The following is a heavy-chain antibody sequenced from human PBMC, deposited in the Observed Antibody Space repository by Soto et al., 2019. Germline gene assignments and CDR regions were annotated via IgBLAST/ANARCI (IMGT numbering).Heavy chain of an antibody. CDR1: GDTFTNFG. V-gene: IGHV1-18*01. CDR3: ARVLRGVVNWFDP. J-gene: IGHJ5*02. Sequence: HLVQSGPEVKQPGASVTVSCKTSGDTFTNFGLSWVRQDPGQGLEWMGWIATYNSNKNYAQKFQGRLTLTTDTSTSTAYMELKSLGYDDTAVYYCARVLRGVVNWFDPWGQGTLVTVSS. CDR2: IATYNSNK. D-gene: IGHD3-10*01.